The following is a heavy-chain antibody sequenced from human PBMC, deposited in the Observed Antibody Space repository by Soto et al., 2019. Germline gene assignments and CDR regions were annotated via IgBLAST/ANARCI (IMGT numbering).Heavy chain of an antibody. Sequence: QVQLVQSGAEVKKPGASVKVSCTTSGYTFTLFGITWVRQAPGQGLEWMGWISPYNGDTKYAEKLEGRVTLTTDTSTDTAYMELTSLTSDDTAEYYCARGGQYRYFYYCGHGTLVTVSS. V-gene: IGHV1-18*01. D-gene: IGHD1-20*01. J-gene: IGHJ4*01. CDR1: GYTFTLFG. CDR2: ISPYNGDT. CDR3: ARGGQYRYFYY.